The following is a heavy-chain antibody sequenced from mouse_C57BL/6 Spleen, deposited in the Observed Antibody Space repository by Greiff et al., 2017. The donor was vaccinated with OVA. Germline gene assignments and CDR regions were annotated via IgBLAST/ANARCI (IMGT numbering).Heavy chain of an antibody. CDR2: IDPSDSYT. CDR1: GYTFTSYW. J-gene: IGHJ4*01. CDR3: ARNDYGDAMDD. Sequence: VQLQQPGAELVKPGASVKLSCKASGYTFTSYWMQWVKQRPGQGLEWIGEIDPSDSYTNYNQKFKGKATLTVDTSSSTAYMQLSSLTSEDSAVYYCARNDYGDAMDDWGQGTSVTVSS. V-gene: IGHV1-50*01. D-gene: IGHD2-4*01.